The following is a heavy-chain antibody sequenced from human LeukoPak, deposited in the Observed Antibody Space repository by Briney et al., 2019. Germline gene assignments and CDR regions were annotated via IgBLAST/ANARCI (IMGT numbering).Heavy chain of an antibody. D-gene: IGHD6-19*01. V-gene: IGHV3-30*18. J-gene: IGHJ4*02. CDR2: ISYDGSNK. CDR1: GFTFSSYG. CDR3: AKDSSGWSGYYYFDY. Sequence: GGSLRLSCAASGFTFSSYGMHWVRQAPGKGLEWVAVISYDGSNKYYADSVKGRFTISRDNSKNTLYLQMNSLRAEDTAVYYCAKDSSGWSGYYYFDYWGQGTLVTVSS.